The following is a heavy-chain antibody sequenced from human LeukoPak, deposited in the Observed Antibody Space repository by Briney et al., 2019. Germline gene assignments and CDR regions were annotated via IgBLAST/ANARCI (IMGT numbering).Heavy chain of an antibody. CDR2: IIPIFGTA. J-gene: IGHJ4*02. Sequence: ASVKVSCKASGGTFSSYAISWVRQAPGQGLERMGGIIPIFGTANYAQKFQGRVTITADESTSTAYMELSSLRSEDTAVYYCARCDDSGGSCYTWGQGTLVTVSS. V-gene: IGHV1-69*13. CDR1: GGTFSSYA. CDR3: ARCDDSGGSCYT. D-gene: IGHD2-15*01.